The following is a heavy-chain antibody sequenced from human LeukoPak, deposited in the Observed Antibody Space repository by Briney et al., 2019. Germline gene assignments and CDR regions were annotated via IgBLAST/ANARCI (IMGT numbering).Heavy chain of an antibody. V-gene: IGHV3-15*04. CDR1: GFTFSSYS. CDR2: IASKTDGGTT. J-gene: IGHJ4*02. D-gene: IGHD6-13*01. CDR3: TTGIRGD. Sequence: GGSLRLSCAASGFTFSSYSMNWVRQAPGKGLEWVGRIASKTDGGTTDYAAPVKGRFTISRDDSKNTLFLQMNSLKTEDTAVYYCTTGIRGDCGQGTLVTVSS.